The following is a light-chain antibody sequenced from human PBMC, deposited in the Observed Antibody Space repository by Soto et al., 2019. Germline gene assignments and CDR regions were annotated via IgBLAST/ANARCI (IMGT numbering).Light chain of an antibody. V-gene: IGKV3-15*01. Sequence: EIVLTQSPGTLSLSPGERATLSCRADRSVSDTLLTWFQQKPGQAPRLLIYDASTRATGIPSRFSGSGSGTEFTLTISSLKSEDFGIYYCQQYDYWWTFGQGTKVDIK. CDR2: DAS. CDR1: RSVSDTL. CDR3: QQYDYWWT. J-gene: IGKJ1*01.